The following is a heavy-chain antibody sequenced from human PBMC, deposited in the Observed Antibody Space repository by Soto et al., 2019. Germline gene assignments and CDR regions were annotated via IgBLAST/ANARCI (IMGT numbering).Heavy chain of an antibody. CDR3: AKVPASLKTFDY. J-gene: IGHJ4*02. Sequence: PGGSLRLSCAASGFTFGSYAMNWVRQAPGKGLEWVSTVSGNGAVTYYADSVKGRFTISRDNSRSTLYLQMNNLRAEDTAIYFCAKVPASLKTFDYWGQGTLVTVSS. D-gene: IGHD2-2*01. CDR2: VSGNGAVT. V-gene: IGHV3-23*01. CDR1: GFTFGSYA.